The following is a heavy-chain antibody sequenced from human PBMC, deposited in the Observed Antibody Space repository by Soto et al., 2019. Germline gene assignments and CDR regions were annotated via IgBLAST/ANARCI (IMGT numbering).Heavy chain of an antibody. CDR1: GGSISSGGYS. V-gene: IGHV4-30-2*01. CDR3: ARWFDP. CDR2: ISHSGST. J-gene: IGHJ5*02. Sequence: QLQLQESGSGLVKPSQTLSLTCAVSGGSISSGGYSWSWIRQPPGKGLEWIGYISHSGSTYYNPSLKRRVTLSLDRSKNQFSLKLSSVAAADTAVYYCARWFDPWGQGTLVTVSS.